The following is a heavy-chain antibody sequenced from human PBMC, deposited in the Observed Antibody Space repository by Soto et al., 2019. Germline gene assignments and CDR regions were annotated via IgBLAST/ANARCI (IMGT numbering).Heavy chain of an antibody. D-gene: IGHD2-21*01. V-gene: IGHV2-5*02. Sequence: QITLKESGPTLVKPTQPLTLTCTFSGFSLSSPGVRVGWIRQPPGKALEWLALMYWDDDKLYSPSLRSRLTIPRDASNTQVVLTMTNMDPVDTATYYCAHKAPLPDSLDTFDVWGQWTMVTVSS. CDR3: AHKAPLPDSLDTFDV. J-gene: IGHJ3*01. CDR1: GFSLSSPGVR. CDR2: MYWDDDK.